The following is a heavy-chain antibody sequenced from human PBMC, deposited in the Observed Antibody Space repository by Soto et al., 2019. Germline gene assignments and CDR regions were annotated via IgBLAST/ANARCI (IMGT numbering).Heavy chain of an antibody. CDR3: ATRHSSNWRNYYFDS. J-gene: IGHJ4*02. CDR1: GFTFSSYA. D-gene: IGHD6-13*01. V-gene: IGHV3-23*01. CDR2: ISSNGDST. Sequence: GGSLRLSCATPGFTFSSYAMTWVRQAPEKGLEWVSTISSNGDSTYYADSVKGRFTISRDNSKNTLYLQMNSLRAEDTIVYYCATRHSSNWRNYYFDSWGQGALVTVSS.